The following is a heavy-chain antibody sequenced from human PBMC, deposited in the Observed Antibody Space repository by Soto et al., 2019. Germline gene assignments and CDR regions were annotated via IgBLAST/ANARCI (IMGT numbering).Heavy chain of an antibody. CDR1: GFTFSSYG. Sequence: QVQLVESGGGVVQPGRSLRLSCAASGFTFSSYGMHWVRQAPGKGLEWVAVIWYDGSNKYYADSVKGRFTISRDNSKNTLYLQMNSLRAEDTAVYYCARDTRYSSSSYYYYGMDVWGQGTTVTVSS. V-gene: IGHV3-33*01. D-gene: IGHD6-6*01. CDR2: IWYDGSNK. J-gene: IGHJ6*02. CDR3: ARDTRYSSSSYYYYGMDV.